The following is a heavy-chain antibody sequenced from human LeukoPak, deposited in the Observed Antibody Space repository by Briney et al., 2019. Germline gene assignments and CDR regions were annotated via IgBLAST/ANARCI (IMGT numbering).Heavy chain of an antibody. D-gene: IGHD7-27*01. J-gene: IGHJ4*02. Sequence: SETLSPTCTVSGGSISSYYWSWIRQPAGKGLEWIARIYTSGSTNYNPSLKSRVTMSVDTSKNQFSLKLSSVTAADTAVYYCARDLGLFDYFDYWGQGTLVTVSS. CDR2: IYTSGST. CDR1: GGSISSYY. V-gene: IGHV4-4*07. CDR3: ARDLGLFDYFDY.